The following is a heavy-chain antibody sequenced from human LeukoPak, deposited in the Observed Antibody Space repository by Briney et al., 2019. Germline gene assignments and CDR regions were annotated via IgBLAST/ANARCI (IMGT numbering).Heavy chain of an antibody. CDR2: ISWNGGNT. J-gene: IGHJ4*02. D-gene: IGHD2-8*01. CDR1: GFKLDDYG. CDR3: AREGIYCVNGVCYLDY. V-gene: IGHV3-20*04. Sequence: PSGGSLRLSCAASGFKLDDYGMSWVRHAPGKGLEWVSVISWNGGNTGYADSVKGRFTISRDNAKNSVFLQVNSLRADDTAFYYCAREGIYCVNGVCYLDYWGQGTLVTVSS.